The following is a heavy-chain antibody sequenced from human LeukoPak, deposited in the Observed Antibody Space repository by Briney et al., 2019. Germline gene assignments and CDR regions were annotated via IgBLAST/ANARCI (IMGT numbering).Heavy chain of an antibody. CDR1: GASIISGRNY. D-gene: IGHD3-10*01. Sequence: SETLSLTCNVSGASIISGRNYWAWIRQAPGTGLEWIGSIYYSGTTYYNPSLKSRVTISVDTSKNQFSLKLSSVTAADTAVYYCARNYYGSGSQPVDYWGQGTLVTVSS. CDR2: IYYSGTT. V-gene: IGHV4-39*07. CDR3: ARNYYGSGSQPVDY. J-gene: IGHJ4*02.